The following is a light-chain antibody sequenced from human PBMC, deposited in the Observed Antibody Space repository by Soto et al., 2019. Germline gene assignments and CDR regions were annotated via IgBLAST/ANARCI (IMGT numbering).Light chain of an antibody. V-gene: IGKV3-11*01. CDR2: DAS. J-gene: IGKJ3*01. CDR1: QSVSSY. CDR3: QQRSSRIFT. Sequence: EIVLTQSPATLSLSPGERATLSCRASQSVSSYLAWYQQKPGQAPRLLIYDASNRATGIPARFSGSGSGTDFTLPISSLEPEDFAVYYCQQRSSRIFTFGPGTKVDIK.